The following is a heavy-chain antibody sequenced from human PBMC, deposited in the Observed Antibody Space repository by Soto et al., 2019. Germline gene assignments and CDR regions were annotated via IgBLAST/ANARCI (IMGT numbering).Heavy chain of an antibody. V-gene: IGHV1-58*01. CDR3: AVLRYSDPRGDY. CDR2: IVVGSGNT. Sequence: SVKVSCKASGFTFTSSAVQWLRQARGQRLEWIGWIVVGSGNTNYAQKFQERVTITRDMSTSTAYMELSSLRSEDTAVYYCAVLRYSDPRGDYWGQGTLVTVSS. CDR1: GFTFTSSA. D-gene: IGHD1-26*01. J-gene: IGHJ4*02.